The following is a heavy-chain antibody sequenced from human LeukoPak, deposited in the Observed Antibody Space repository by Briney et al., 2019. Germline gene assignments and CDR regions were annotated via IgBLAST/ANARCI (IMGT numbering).Heavy chain of an antibody. CDR1: GGSISSYY. V-gene: IGHV4-34*01. CDR3: ARGRPFFDY. Sequence: TSETLSLTCTVSGGSISSYYWSWIRQPPGKGLEWIGEINHSGSTNYNPSLKSRVTISVDTSKNQFSLKLSSVTAADTAVYYCARGRPFFDYWGQGTLVTVSS. CDR2: INHSGST. J-gene: IGHJ4*02.